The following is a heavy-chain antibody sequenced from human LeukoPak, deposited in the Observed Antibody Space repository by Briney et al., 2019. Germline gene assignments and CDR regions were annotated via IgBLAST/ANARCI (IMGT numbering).Heavy chain of an antibody. V-gene: IGHV3-9*01. Sequence: GGSLRLSCAASGFTFDDYAMHWVRQAPGKGLEWVSGISWNSGNIGYADSVKGRFTISRDNAKNSLYLQMNSLRAEDTVLYYCARIAAAGNYFDYWGQGTLVTVSS. J-gene: IGHJ4*02. CDR3: ARIAAAGNYFDY. CDR2: ISWNSGNI. D-gene: IGHD6-13*01. CDR1: GFTFDDYA.